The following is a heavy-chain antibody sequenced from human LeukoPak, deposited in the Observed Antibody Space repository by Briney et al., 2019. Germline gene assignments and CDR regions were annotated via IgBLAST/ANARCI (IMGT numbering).Heavy chain of an antibody. V-gene: IGHV4-34*01. D-gene: IGHD3-22*01. Sequence: SETLSLTCAVYGGSFSGYYWSWIRQPPGKGLEWIGEINHSGSTNYNPSLKTRVTISVDKSKNQFSLKLSSVTAADTAVYYCARDHWIPGYYDSTYFDYWGQGTLVTVSS. CDR1: GGSFSGYY. CDR3: ARDHWIPGYYDSTYFDY. J-gene: IGHJ4*02. CDR2: INHSGST.